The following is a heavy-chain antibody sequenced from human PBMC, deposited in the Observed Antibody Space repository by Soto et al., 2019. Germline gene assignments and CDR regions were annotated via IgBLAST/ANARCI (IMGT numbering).Heavy chain of an antibody. D-gene: IGHD3-9*01. CDR2: ISATNTYI. J-gene: IGHJ4*02. Sequence: GGSLRLSCAGSTFNFTHYTLCWVRRAPGKGLEWVSSISATNTYIFYADSVKGRFTISRDNAKKSVSLQMSSLRAEDTALYYCARVNSATGSMHFDHWGQGTLVTVSS. CDR3: ARVNSATGSMHFDH. CDR1: TFNFTHYT. V-gene: IGHV3-21*01.